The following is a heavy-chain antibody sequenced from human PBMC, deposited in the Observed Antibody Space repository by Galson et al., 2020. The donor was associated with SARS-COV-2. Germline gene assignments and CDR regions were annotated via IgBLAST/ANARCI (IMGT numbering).Heavy chain of an antibody. CDR3: ARQGIVGVYGMDV. J-gene: IGHJ6*02. D-gene: IGHD2-15*01. CDR2: ISYDGSNK. CDR1: GFTFSSYA. Sequence: GGSLRLSCAASGFTFSSYAMHWVRQAPGKGLEWVAVISYDGSNKYYADSVKGRFTISRDNSKNTLYLQMNSLRAEDTAVYYCARQGIVGVYGMDVWGQGTTVTVSS. V-gene: IGHV3-30-3*01.